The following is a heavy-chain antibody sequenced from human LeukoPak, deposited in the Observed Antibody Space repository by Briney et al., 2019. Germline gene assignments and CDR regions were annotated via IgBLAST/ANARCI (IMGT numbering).Heavy chain of an antibody. CDR3: ARAAYGGNTYYFDY. Sequence: SETLSLTCTVSGGSISSYYWSWIRQPPGKGLEWIGYIYYSGSINYNPSLKSRVTISVDTSKNQFSLKLSSVTAADTAVYYCARAAYGGNTYYFDYWGQGTLVTVSS. V-gene: IGHV4-59*01. CDR1: GGSISSYY. D-gene: IGHD4-23*01. J-gene: IGHJ4*02. CDR2: IYYSGSI.